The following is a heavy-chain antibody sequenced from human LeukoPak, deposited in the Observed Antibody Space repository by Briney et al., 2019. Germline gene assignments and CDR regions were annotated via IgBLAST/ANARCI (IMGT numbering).Heavy chain of an antibody. D-gene: IGHD3-10*01. CDR1: GFTFDDYG. Sequence: GGSLRLSCAASGFTFDDYGMSWVRQAPGKGLGWVSYISSSSSTIYYADSVKGRFTISRDNSKNTLYLQMNSLRAEDTAVYYCAKDRGVRGVNWFDPWGQGTLVTVSS. J-gene: IGHJ5*02. CDR3: AKDRGVRGVNWFDP. CDR2: ISSSSSTI. V-gene: IGHV3-23*01.